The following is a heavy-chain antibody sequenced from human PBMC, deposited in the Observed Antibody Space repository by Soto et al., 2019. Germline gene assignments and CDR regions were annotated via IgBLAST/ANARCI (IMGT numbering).Heavy chain of an antibody. CDR2: INPDSGST. CDR1: GYTFTSYY. Sequence: ASVKVSCKASGYTFTSYYMHWVRQAPGQGLEWMGRINPDSGSTNYAQKFRGRVTMTTDTSTSTAYMELRSLRFDDTAVYYCARDGDGPGRRYDYWGQGTLVTVSS. V-gene: IGHV1-46*01. D-gene: IGHD3-10*01. J-gene: IGHJ4*02. CDR3: ARDGDGPGRRYDY.